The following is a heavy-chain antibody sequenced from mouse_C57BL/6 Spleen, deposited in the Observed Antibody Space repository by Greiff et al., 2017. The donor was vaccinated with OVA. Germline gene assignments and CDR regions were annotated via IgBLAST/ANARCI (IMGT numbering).Heavy chain of an antibody. CDR2: INYDGSST. J-gene: IGHJ2*01. D-gene: IGHD2-4*01. V-gene: IGHV5-16*01. Sequence: EVQVVESEGGLVQPGSSMKLSCTASGFTFSDYYMAWVRQVPEKGLEWVANINYDGSSTYYLDSLKSRFIISRDNAKNILYLQMSSLKSEDTATYYCARAIYYDYFDYWGQGTTLTVSS. CDR3: ARAIYYDYFDY. CDR1: GFTFSDYY.